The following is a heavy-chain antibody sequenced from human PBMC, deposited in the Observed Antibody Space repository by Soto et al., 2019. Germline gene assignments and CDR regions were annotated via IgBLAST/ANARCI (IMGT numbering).Heavy chain of an antibody. CDR2: ISYDGSNK. D-gene: IGHD5-18*01. CDR3: ARDREIQLWLYLFDY. CDR1: GFTFSSYA. J-gene: IGHJ4*02. V-gene: IGHV3-30-3*01. Sequence: GGSLRLSCAASGFTFSSYAMHWVRQAPGKGLEWVAVISYDGSNKYYADSVKGRFTISRDNSKNTLYLQMNSLRAEDTAVYYCARDREIQLWLYLFDYWGQGTLVTVSS.